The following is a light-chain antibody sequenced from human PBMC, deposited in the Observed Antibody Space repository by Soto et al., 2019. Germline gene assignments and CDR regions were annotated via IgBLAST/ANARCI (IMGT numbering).Light chain of an antibody. Sequence: QSALTQPASVSGSPGQSITISCTGTSSDVGAYNHVSWYQHHPGKAPKLMIYEVNNRPSGVSNRFSGSKSGYTASLTISGLQAEDEADYYCSSFAGANIWVFGGGTKLTVL. V-gene: IGLV2-14*01. CDR3: SSFAGANIWV. J-gene: IGLJ3*02. CDR1: SSDVGAYNH. CDR2: EVN.